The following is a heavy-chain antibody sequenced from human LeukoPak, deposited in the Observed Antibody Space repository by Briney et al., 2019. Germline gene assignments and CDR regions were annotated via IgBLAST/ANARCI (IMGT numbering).Heavy chain of an antibody. CDR3: ARSRATDAFDI. Sequence: SQTLSLTCTVSGGSISSSSYYWSWIRQPAGKGLEWIGRIYTSGSTNYNPSLKSRVTISVDTSKNQFSLKLSSVTAADTAVYYCARSRATDAFDIWGQGTMVTVSS. D-gene: IGHD1-26*01. V-gene: IGHV4-61*02. J-gene: IGHJ3*02. CDR1: GGSISSSSYY. CDR2: IYTSGST.